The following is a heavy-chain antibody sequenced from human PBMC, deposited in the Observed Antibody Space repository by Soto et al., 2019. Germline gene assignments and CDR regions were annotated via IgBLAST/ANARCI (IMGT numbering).Heavy chain of an antibody. CDR3: TYCSSTSCYRAKLDY. V-gene: IGHV4-34*01. CDR2: INHSGST. Sequence: PSETLSLTCAVYGWPFGGDFWNGIRQPQGKGLEWIGEINHSGSTNSNPSHKSRVTISVDTSKNQFSLKLSSVTAAETAVYYCTYCSSTSCYRAKLDYWGQGGLVTVSS. D-gene: IGHD2-2*02. CDR1: GWPFGGDF. J-gene: IGHJ4*02.